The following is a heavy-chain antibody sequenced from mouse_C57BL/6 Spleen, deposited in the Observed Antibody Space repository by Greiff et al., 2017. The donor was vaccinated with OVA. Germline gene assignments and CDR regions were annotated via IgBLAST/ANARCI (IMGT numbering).Heavy chain of an antibody. CDR3: ARRRDGYYYYAMDD. D-gene: IGHD2-3*01. V-gene: IGHV1-42*01. CDR2: INPSTGGT. J-gene: IGHJ4*01. Sequence: EVQLQQSGPELVKPGASVKISCKASGYSFTGYYMNWVKQSPEKSLEWIGEINPSTGGTTYNQKFKAKATLTVDKSSSTAYMQLKSLTSEDSAVYYCARRRDGYYYYAMDDWGQGTSVTVSS. CDR1: GYSFTGYY.